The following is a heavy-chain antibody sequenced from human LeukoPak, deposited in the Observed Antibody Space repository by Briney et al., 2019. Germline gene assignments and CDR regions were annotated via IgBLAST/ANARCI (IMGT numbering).Heavy chain of an antibody. J-gene: IGHJ4*02. CDR1: GGTFSSYA. CDR3: ATVFGDSTIDY. Sequence: ASVKVSCKASGGTFSSYAISWVRQAPGQGLEWMGIINPSGGSTSYAQKFQGRVTMTRDTSTSTVYMELSSLRSEDTAVYYCATVFGDSTIDYWGQGTLVTVSS. D-gene: IGHD4-17*01. CDR2: INPSGGST. V-gene: IGHV1-46*03.